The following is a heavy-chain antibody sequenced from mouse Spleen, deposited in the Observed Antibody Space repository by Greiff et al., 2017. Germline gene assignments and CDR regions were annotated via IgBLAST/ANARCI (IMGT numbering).Heavy chain of an antibody. Sequence: EVKLVESGAELVKPGASVKLSCTASGFNIKDTYMHWVKQRPEQGLEWIGRIDPANGNTKYDPKFQGKATITADTSSNTAYLQLSSLTSEDTAVYYCAPYPFAYWGQGTLVTVSA. J-gene: IGHJ3*01. D-gene: IGHD2-10*01. V-gene: IGHV14-3*02. CDR1: GFNIKDTY. CDR2: IDPANGNT. CDR3: APYPFAY.